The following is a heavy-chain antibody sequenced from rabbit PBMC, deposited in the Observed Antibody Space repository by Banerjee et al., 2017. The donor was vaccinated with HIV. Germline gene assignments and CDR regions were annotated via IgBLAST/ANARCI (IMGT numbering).Heavy chain of an antibody. CDR3: TRERYGDGTGDYDL. J-gene: IGHJ3*01. CDR2: IYAGDGST. Sequence: QEQLEESGGDLVKPEGSLTLTCTASGFSFSSSYWICWVRQAPGKGPEWIACIYAGDGSTYFASWAKGRFTISKPSSTTVTLQMTSLTVADTATYFCTRERYGDGTGDYDLWGQGTLVTVS. V-gene: IGHV1S45*01. D-gene: IGHD7-1*01. CDR1: GFSFSSSYW.